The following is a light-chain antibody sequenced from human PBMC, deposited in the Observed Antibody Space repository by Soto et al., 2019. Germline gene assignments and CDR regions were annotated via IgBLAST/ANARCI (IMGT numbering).Light chain of an antibody. CDR2: DAS. CDR3: QQRSNWPPT. V-gene: IGKV3-11*01. J-gene: IGKJ1*01. Sequence: IVLTHSPSTLSLSPLERATLSCRASQSVSSYLAWYQQKPGQAPRLLIYDASNRATGIPARFSGSGSGTDFTLTISSLEPEDFAVYYCQQRSNWPPTFGQGTKVDIK. CDR1: QSVSSY.